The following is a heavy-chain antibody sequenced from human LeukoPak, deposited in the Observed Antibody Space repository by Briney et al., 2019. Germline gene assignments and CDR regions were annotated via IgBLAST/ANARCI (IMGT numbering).Heavy chain of an antibody. CDR3: ARARVEWELQYYYYGMDV. D-gene: IGHD1-26*01. Sequence: PSETLSLTCTVSGGSISSYDWSWIRQPPGKGLEWIGYIYYSGSTNYNPSLKSRVTISVDTSKNRFSLKLSSVTAADAAVYYCARARVEWELQYYYYGMDVWGQGTTVTVSS. J-gene: IGHJ6*02. CDR1: GGSISSYD. CDR2: IYYSGST. V-gene: IGHV4-59*01.